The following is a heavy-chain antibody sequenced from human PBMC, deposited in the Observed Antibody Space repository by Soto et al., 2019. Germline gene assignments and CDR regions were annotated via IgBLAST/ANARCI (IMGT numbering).Heavy chain of an antibody. J-gene: IGHJ4*02. V-gene: IGHV3-23*01. Sequence: EVQLLESGGGLVQPGGSLRLSCAVSGFTFSSYAMSWVRQAPGKGLEWVSGIGGSGHNTYYADSVRGRFTISRDNSXXTLYLQMNSLRVEDTATYYCAKAEDDYGDQDHFDFWGQGTLVTVSS. D-gene: IGHD4-17*01. CDR3: AKAEDDYGDQDHFDF. CDR2: IGGSGHNT. CDR1: GFTFSSYA.